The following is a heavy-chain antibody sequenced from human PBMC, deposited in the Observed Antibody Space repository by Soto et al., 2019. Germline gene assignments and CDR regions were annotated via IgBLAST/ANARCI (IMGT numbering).Heavy chain of an antibody. V-gene: IGHV5-10-1*01. CDR3: ARLNSNYYYYCIDV. CDR2: IDPGDSYT. J-gene: IGHJ6*02. CDR1: GYSFTTYW. D-gene: IGHD3-22*01. Sequence: GESLKISCKGSGYSFTTYWIGWVRQMPGKGLEWMGRIDPGDSYTNYSPSFQGHVTISADKSISTAYLQWSSLKASDTAMYYCARLNSNYYYYCIDVWGQGTTVTVSS.